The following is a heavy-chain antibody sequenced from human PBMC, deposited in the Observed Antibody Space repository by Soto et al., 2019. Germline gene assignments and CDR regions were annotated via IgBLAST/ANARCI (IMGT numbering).Heavy chain of an antibody. CDR1: GGSVSSGSYY. V-gene: IGHV4-61*01. D-gene: IGHD3-9*01. Sequence: QVQLQESGPGLVKPSETLSLTCTVSGGSVSSGSYYWSWIRQPPGKGLEWIGNIFHSGTTNYNPSLKSRVIISVDTPTNQFSLKLSSLTAADTAVYYCARVHMTGPVDSWGQGNLVTVSS. CDR3: ARVHMTGPVDS. J-gene: IGHJ4*02. CDR2: IFHSGTT.